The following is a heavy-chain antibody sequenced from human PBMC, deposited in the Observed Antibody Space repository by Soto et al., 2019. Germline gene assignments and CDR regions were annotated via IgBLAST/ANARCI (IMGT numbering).Heavy chain of an antibody. V-gene: IGHV3-33*01. CDR1: GFTFSSYG. D-gene: IGHD2-2*01. J-gene: IGHJ6*04. CDR2: IWYDGSRK. Sequence: QVQLVESGGGVVQPGRSLRLSCVASGFTFSSYGMHWVRQAPGKGLEWVAIIWYDGSRKYYADSVRGRFTISRDNSKDTLYLQMNSLRAEDTALYYFARDRDVYAPAAFWGMDVWGEGTTVTVSS. CDR3: ARDRDVYAPAAFWGMDV.